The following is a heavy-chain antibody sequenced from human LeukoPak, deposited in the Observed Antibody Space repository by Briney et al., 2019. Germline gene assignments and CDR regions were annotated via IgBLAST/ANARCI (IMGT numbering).Heavy chain of an antibody. CDR2: ISWNSGSI. J-gene: IGHJ5*02. Sequence: PGGSLRLSCAASGFTFDDYAMHWVRQAPGKGLEWVSGISWNSGSIGYADSVKGRFTISRDNAKNSLYLQMNSLRAEDTAVYYCARARATIFGVVIPYNWFDPWGQGTLVTVSS. D-gene: IGHD3-3*01. V-gene: IGHV3-9*01. CDR1: GFTFDDYA. CDR3: ARARATIFGVVIPYNWFDP.